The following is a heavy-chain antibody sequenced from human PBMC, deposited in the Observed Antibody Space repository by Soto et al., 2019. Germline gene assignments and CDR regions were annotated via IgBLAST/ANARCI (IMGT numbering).Heavy chain of an antibody. CDR3: ARDLDPSGSYYTDY. CDR1: GYNFMPYG. CDR2: ISPWKGNT. J-gene: IGHJ4*02. D-gene: IGHD3-10*01. Sequence: ASVKVSCKASGYNFMPYGVNWVRQAPGQGLEWMGWISPWKGNTNYAQSFQGRVTMTTGTSTSTAYMELRSPTSDDTAVYYCARDLDPSGSYYTDYWGPGTLVTVSS. V-gene: IGHV1-18*04.